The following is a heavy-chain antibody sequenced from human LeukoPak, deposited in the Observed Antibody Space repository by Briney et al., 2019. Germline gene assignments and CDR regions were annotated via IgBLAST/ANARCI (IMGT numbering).Heavy chain of an antibody. Sequence: GGSLRLSCAAFGFTFSSYAMHWVRQAPGKGLEYVSAISTNGDTTYYTNSVKDRFTISRDNSKNTLYLQMGSLRPEDMAVYYCARDQGYDNSGYNFFDSWGQGALVTVSA. CDR3: ARDQGYDNSGYNFFDS. CDR2: ISTNGDTT. CDR1: GFTFSSYA. V-gene: IGHV3-64*01. D-gene: IGHD3-22*01. J-gene: IGHJ4*02.